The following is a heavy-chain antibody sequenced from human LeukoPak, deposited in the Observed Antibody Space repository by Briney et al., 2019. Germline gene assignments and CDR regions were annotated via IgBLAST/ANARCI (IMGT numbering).Heavy chain of an antibody. V-gene: IGHV4-59*12. CDR3: ARLQSGLGYFDS. CDR2: IYYSGSS. J-gene: IGHJ4*02. CDR1: GVSISSDY. Sequence: SETLSLTCTVSGVSISSDYWSWIRLPPGKGLEWIGYIYYSGSSNYNPSLKSRVTMSVDTSKNQFSLRLTSVTAADTAVYYCARLQSGLGYFDSWGQGILVTVSS.